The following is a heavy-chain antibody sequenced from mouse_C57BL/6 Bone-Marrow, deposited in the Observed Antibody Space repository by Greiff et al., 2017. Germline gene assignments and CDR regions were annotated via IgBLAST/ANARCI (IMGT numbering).Heavy chain of an antibody. V-gene: IGHV6-6*01. CDR3: TRPGLLNAMDY. D-gene: IGHD2-3*01. CDR1: GFTFSDAW. J-gene: IGHJ4*01. Sequence: EVQLVESGGGLVQPGGSMKLSCAASGFTFSDAWMDWVRQSPEKGLEWVAEIRNKANNHATYYAESVKGRFTISRDDSKSSVYLQMNSLRAEDTGIYYCTRPGLLNAMDYWGQGTSVTVSS. CDR2: IRNKANNHAT.